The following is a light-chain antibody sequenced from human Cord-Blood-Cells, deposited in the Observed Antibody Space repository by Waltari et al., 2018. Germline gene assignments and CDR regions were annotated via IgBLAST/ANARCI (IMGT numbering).Light chain of an antibody. CDR1: QSISSW. Sequence: DIQMPQSPSTLSAFVGARVTITCRASQSISSWLAWYQQKPGKAPKLLIYKASSLESGVPSRFSGSGSGTEFTLTISSLQPDDFATYYCQQYNSYPWTFGQGTKVEIK. CDR3: QQYNSYPWT. CDR2: KAS. J-gene: IGKJ1*01. V-gene: IGKV1-5*03.